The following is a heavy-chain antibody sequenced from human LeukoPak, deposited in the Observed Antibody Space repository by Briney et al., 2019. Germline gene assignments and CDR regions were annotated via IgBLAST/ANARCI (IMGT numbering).Heavy chain of an antibody. CDR3: AGRGEKFFSF. CDR2: IDPKVDNT. CDR1: GYRLIDYH. D-gene: IGHD3-16*01. V-gene: IGHV1-46*01. Sequence: ASVKVSCKAFGYRLIDYHMHWVRQAPGQGLEWMGKIDPKVDNTNYAQKFQDRVIMTRDTSTNTVFLELSNLRSEDTAVYYCAGRGEKFFSFWGQGTLVTVSS. J-gene: IGHJ4*02.